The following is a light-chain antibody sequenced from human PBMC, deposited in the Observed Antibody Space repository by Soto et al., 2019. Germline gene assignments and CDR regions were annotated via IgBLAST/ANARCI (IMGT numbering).Light chain of an antibody. Sequence: QSALAHPPSASWSPGHSVTISCTGSGSDIGAYNFVSWYQQHPGKAPKLMIFGVTERPSGVPDRFSGSKSGNTASLTVSGLQADDEAVYYCYSYAGRNIWVFGGGTQLTVL. CDR2: GVT. V-gene: IGLV2-8*01. J-gene: IGLJ3*02. CDR3: YSYAGRNIWV. CDR1: GSDIGAYNF.